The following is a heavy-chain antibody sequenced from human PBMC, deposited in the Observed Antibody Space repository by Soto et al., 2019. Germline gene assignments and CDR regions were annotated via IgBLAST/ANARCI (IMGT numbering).Heavy chain of an antibody. CDR1: GGSFSVFSFSDYY. Sequence: SETLSLTCTVSGGSFSVFSFSDYYWGWISNTPGKVLEWSVESYHEGDSNQQVFLNSLASLIVDTSKDQFVLHLRSMTAADTDVYYCVRGVSINDAPDKYYFGSWSAGTVVT. CDR2: SYHEGDS. V-gene: IGHV4-34*04. D-gene: IGHD3-10*01. J-gene: IGHJ4*02. CDR3: VRGVSINDAPDKYYFGS.